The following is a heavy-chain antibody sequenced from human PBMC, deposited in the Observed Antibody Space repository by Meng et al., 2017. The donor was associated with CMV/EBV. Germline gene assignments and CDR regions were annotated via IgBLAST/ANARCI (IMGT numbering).Heavy chain of an antibody. J-gene: IGHJ5*02. CDR3: ARDRWLLNDWFDP. V-gene: IGHV4-39*07. Sequence: SETLSLTCTVSGGSISSSSYYWGWIRQPPGKGLEWIGSIYYSGSTYYNPSLKSRVTISVDTSKNPFSLKLSSVTAADTAVYYCARDRWLLNDWFDPWGQGTLVTVSS. D-gene: IGHD2-15*01. CDR2: IYYSGST. CDR1: GGSISSSSYY.